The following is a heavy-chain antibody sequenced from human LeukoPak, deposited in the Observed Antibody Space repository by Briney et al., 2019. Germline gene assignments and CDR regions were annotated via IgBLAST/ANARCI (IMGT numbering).Heavy chain of an antibody. V-gene: IGHV4-59*01. Sequence: ASETLSLTCTVSGGSISSYYWSWIRQPPGKGLEWIGSIYYSGSINYNASLKSRVTISVDTSKHQLSLKLSSVTAADTAVYYCARVSSYSWYFDLWGRGTLVTVSS. CDR3: ARVSSYSWYFDL. CDR1: GGSISSYY. J-gene: IGHJ2*01. D-gene: IGHD1-26*01. CDR2: IYYSGSI.